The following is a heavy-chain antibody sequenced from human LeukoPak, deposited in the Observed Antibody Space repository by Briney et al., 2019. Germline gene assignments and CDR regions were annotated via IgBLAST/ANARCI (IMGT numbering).Heavy chain of an antibody. CDR3: AKVSSGWYWGYYFDY. CDR2: ISWNSGSI. Sequence: GGSLRLSCAASGFTFDDYAMHWVRQAPGKGLEWVSGISWNSGSIGYADSVKGRFTIFRDNAKNSLYLQMNSLRAEDTALYYCAKVSSGWYWGYYFDYWGQGTLVTVSS. V-gene: IGHV3-9*01. CDR1: GFTFDDYA. D-gene: IGHD6-19*01. J-gene: IGHJ4*02.